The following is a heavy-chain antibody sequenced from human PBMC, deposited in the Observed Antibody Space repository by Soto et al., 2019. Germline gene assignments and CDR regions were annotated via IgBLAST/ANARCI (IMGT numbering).Heavy chain of an antibody. CDR2: SYWDDDN. Sequence: SGPTLVNPTQALTLTCTFSGFSLSSSGVGVGWIRQPPGKALEWLAVSYWDDDNRYSPSLKSRLTITKDTSKNQVVLTVTNMDPVDTATYYCAHMGYTNGYVDYWGQGTLVTVSS. J-gene: IGHJ4*02. CDR1: GFSLSSSGVG. V-gene: IGHV2-5*02. CDR3: AHMGYTNGYVDY. D-gene: IGHD2-8*01.